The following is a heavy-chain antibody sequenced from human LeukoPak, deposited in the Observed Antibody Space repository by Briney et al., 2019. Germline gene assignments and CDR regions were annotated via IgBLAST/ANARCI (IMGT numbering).Heavy chain of an antibody. D-gene: IGHD3-3*01. V-gene: IGHV3-30-3*01. CDR3: ARDFWWLPDY. Sequence: QAGGSLRLSCAASGFTFSSYAMHRARQAPGKGLEWVTIISKDGSDTFYADSVKGRFTISRDNSKNTLYLQLNSLTTEDTALYYCARDFWWLPDYWGQGTLVTVSS. CDR2: ISKDGSDT. J-gene: IGHJ4*02. CDR1: GFTFSSYA.